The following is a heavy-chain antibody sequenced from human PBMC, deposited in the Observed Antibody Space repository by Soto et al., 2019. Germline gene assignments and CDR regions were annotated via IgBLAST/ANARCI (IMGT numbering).Heavy chain of an antibody. V-gene: IGHV3-23*01. CDR1: GFTFISYA. CDR2: ISGSGGST. D-gene: IGHD6-13*01. Sequence: PGGSLRLSCAASGFTFISYAMSWVRQAPGKGLEWVSAISGSGGSTYYADSVKGRFTISRDNSKNTLYLQMNSLRAEDTAVYYCAKPRSSSWFAQDAYYYYYGMDVWGQGTTVTVSS. CDR3: AKPRSSSWFAQDAYYYYYGMDV. J-gene: IGHJ6*02.